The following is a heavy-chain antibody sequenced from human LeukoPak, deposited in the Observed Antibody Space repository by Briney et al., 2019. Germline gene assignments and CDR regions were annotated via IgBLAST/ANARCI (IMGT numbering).Heavy chain of an antibody. CDR2: ISYDGSNK. CDR1: GSTFSTYN. CDR3: ARESGYSNYFDY. D-gene: IGHD5-18*01. Sequence: GGSLRLSCAASGSTFSTYNMNWVRQAPGKGLEWVAVISYDGSNKYYADSVKGRFTISRDNSKNTLYLQMNSLRAEATAVYYCARESGYSNYFDYWGQGTLVTVSS. J-gene: IGHJ4*02. V-gene: IGHV3-30-3*01.